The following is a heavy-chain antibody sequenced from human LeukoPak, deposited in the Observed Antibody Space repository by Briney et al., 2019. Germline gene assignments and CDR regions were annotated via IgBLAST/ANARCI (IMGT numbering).Heavy chain of an antibody. CDR3: ARRWYFDL. CDR1: GFSFSTYA. CDR2: ISYDETNK. Sequence: GGSLRLSCAASGFSFSTYAMHWVRQAPGKGLEWVAVISYDETNKDYADSVQGRFTISRDNSKNTLYLQMNSLRAEDTALYYCARRWYFDLWGRGTLVTVSS. V-gene: IGHV3-30*04. J-gene: IGHJ2*01.